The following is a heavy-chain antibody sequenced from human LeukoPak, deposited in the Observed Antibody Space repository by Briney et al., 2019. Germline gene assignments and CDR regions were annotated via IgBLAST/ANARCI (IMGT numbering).Heavy chain of an antibody. CDR2: IYYSGST. CDR3: ARGGDSSGYNILRDAFDI. CDR1: GGSISSSSYY. V-gene: IGHV4-39*07. Sequence: SETLSLTCTVSGGSISSSSYYWGWIRQPPGKGLEWIGSIYYSGSTYYNPSLKSRVTISVDTSKNQFSLKLSSVTAADTAVYYCARGGDSSGYNILRDAFDIWGQGTMVTVSS. D-gene: IGHD3-22*01. J-gene: IGHJ3*02.